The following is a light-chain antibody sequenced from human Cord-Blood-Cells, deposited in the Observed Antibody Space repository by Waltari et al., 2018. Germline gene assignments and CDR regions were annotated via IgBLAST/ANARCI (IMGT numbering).Light chain of an antibody. Sequence: QSVLPPPPSVSGPPGQRVPISCPGSSPNIRPGYAVLWYQQLPGTAPKLLIYGNSNRPSGVPDRFSGSKSGTSASLAITGLQAEDEADYYCQAYDSSLGGWVFGGGTKLTVL. CDR1: SPNIRPGYA. V-gene: IGLV1-40*01. CDR2: GNS. CDR3: QAYDSSLGGWV. J-gene: IGLJ3*02.